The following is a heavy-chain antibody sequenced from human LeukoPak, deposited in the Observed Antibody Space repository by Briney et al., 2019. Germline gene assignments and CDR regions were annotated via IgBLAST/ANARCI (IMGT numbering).Heavy chain of an antibody. Sequence: PSETLSLTCTVSGGSISTYYWSWIRQPPGEGLEWIGYIYFSGTTNYNPSLKSRVTISVDTSKNQFSLKLSSVTAADTAVYYCARVGLAAAGTIYDYWGQGTLVTVSS. V-gene: IGHV4-59*01. J-gene: IGHJ4*02. CDR3: ARVGLAAAGTIYDY. CDR2: IYFSGTT. CDR1: GGSISTYY. D-gene: IGHD6-13*01.